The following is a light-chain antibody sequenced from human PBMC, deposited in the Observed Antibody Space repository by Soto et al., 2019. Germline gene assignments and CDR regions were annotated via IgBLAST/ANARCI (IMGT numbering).Light chain of an antibody. CDR3: QQYDSSPPIT. CDR1: QIIMRKY. Sequence: EIVLTQSPGTLSLSPGERATLSCRASQIIMRKYSAWYQQRFGQAPRLLIYDASRRATGIPDRFSGSGSGTDFTLTISGLEPEDFAVYYCQQYDSSPPITFGQGTRLEIK. V-gene: IGKV3-20*01. CDR2: DAS. J-gene: IGKJ5*01.